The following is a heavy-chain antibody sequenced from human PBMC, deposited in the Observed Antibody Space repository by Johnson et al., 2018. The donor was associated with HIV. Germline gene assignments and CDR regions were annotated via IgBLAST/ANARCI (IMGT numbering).Heavy chain of an antibody. Sequence: EVQLVESGGDLVQPGGSLRLSCAASGFTFSSYWMSWVRQAPGKGLEWVANIKQDGSEKYYVDSVKGRFTISRDNAKNSLYLQMNSLRAEDTAVYYCARNQGRRNYYDAFDICGQGTMVTVSS. CDR3: ARNQGRRNYYDAFDI. J-gene: IGHJ3*02. CDR1: GFTFSSYW. CDR2: IKQDGSEK. V-gene: IGHV3-7*01. D-gene: IGHD1-7*01.